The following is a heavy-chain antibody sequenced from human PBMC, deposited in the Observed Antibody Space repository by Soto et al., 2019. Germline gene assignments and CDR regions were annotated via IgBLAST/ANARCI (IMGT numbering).Heavy chain of an antibody. D-gene: IGHD1-26*01. Sequence: EVQLVESGGGLVQPGGSLRLSCAASGFTFSDHYMDWVRQAPGKGLEWVGRSRNKAKSYSTEYAASVKGRFTISRDESKNARYLQMNSLKTENTAVYYCARFSGSYTRGLDYWGQGTLVTVSS. CDR3: ARFSGSYTRGLDY. V-gene: IGHV3-72*01. J-gene: IGHJ4*02. CDR2: SRNKAKSYST. CDR1: GFTFSDHY.